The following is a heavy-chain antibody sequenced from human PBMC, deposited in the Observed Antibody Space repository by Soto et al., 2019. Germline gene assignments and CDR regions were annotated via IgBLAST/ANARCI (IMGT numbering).Heavy chain of an antibody. J-gene: IGHJ4*02. V-gene: IGHV4-59*08. CDR3: ARHIYGDHDYFDS. CDR2: IYYSGSA. CDR1: GGSISTYY. D-gene: IGHD4-17*01. Sequence: QVPLQESGPGLVKPSETLSLTCTVSGGSISTYYWSWIRQPPGKGLEWIGWIYYSGSASSNPFLKSRVTMSVDTSKNQFSLKLSSVTATDTAMYFCARHIYGDHDYFDSWGQGTLVTVSS.